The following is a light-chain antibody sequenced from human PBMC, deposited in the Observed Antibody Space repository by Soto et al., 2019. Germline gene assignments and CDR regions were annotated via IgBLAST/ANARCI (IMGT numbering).Light chain of an antibody. Sequence: QSALAQPPSASGSPGQSVTISCTGSGSDIGAYNFVSWYQQHPGKAPKLMIFGVTERPSGVPDRFSGSKSGNTASLTISGLQADDEAYYYCCSYVGIRNFVFGGGTKLTVL. CDR2: GVT. V-gene: IGLV2-8*01. CDR1: GSDIGAYNF. CDR3: CSYVGIRNFV. J-gene: IGLJ2*01.